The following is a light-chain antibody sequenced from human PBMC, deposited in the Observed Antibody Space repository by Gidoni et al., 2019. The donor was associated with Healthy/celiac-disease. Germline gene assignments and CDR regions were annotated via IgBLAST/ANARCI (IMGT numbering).Light chain of an antibody. CDR3: QQYNNWWT. Sequence: EIVMTQSPATLSVSPGERATLSCRASQSVSSNLAWYQQKPGQAPRLLIYGASSGSGTAFTLTISSLQSEDFAVYYCQQYNNWWTFGQGTKVEIK. J-gene: IGKJ1*01. CDR2: GAS. V-gene: IGKV3-15*01. CDR1: QSVSSN.